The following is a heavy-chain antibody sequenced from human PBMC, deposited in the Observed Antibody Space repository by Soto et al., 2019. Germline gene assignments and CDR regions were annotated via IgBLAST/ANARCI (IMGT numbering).Heavy chain of an antibody. J-gene: IGHJ6*02. CDR3: AKDFDSYSSGRYGMDV. V-gene: IGHV3-23*01. CDR1: VFTFSSQA. D-gene: IGHD6-19*01. CDR2: ISSGGDNT. Sequence: GSLRLSCAASVFTFSSQAMSWVGQAPGKGLEWVSTISSGGDNTYSADSVKGRFTISRDNSMNTLYLQMNSLRAEDTAVYYCAKDFDSYSSGRYGMDVWGQGTTVTVSS.